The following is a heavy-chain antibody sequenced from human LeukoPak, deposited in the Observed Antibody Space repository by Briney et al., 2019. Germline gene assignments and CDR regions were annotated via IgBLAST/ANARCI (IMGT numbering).Heavy chain of an antibody. D-gene: IGHD3-10*02. Sequence: WGSLRLSCAASGFIFSTYEMNWIRQPPGKGLEWIGEINHSGSTNYNPSLKSRVTISVDTSKNQFSLKLSSVTAADTAVYYCARDMYYYVLDYWGQGTLVTVSS. CDR2: INHSGST. CDR1: GFIFSTYE. CDR3: ARDMYYYVLDY. V-gene: IGHV4-34*01. J-gene: IGHJ4*02.